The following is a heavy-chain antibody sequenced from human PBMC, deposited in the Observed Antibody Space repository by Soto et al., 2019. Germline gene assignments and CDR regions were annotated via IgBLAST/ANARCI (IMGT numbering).Heavy chain of an antibody. CDR2: SSAYNGNT. CDR3: ARDQSYDSSGYYPGGY. V-gene: IGHV1-18*04. D-gene: IGHD3-22*01. CDR1: GYTFTSYG. J-gene: IGHJ4*02. Sequence: ASVKVSCKASGYTFTSYGISWVRQAPGQGLEWMGWSSAYNGNTNYAQKLQGRVTMTTDTSTSTAYMELRSLRSDDTAVYYCARDQSYDSSGYYPGGYWGQGTLVTVPQ.